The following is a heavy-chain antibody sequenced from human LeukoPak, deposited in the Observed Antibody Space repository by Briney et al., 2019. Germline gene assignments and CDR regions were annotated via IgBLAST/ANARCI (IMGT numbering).Heavy chain of an antibody. D-gene: IGHD5-18*01. V-gene: IGHV3-7*01. J-gene: IGHJ4*02. CDR2: IDQYGRAK. CDR3: ARSDSYGSILDY. CDR1: GYTFSNYW. Sequence: GGSLRLSCAASGYTFSNYWMSWVRQAPGKGLEWVASIDQYGRAKYYVDSVGGRFTFSRDNTKNSLHLQMNSLRAEDTAVYYCARSDSYGSILDYWGQGTRVIDSS.